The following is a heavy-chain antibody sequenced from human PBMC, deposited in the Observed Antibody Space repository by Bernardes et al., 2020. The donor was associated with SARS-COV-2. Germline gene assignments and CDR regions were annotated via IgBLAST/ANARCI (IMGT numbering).Heavy chain of an antibody. CDR3: ATDYGDYRNYYYYYGMDV. D-gene: IGHD4-17*01. J-gene: IGHJ6*02. CDR2: IWYDGSNK. V-gene: IGHV3-33*01. Sequence: SLILPCSASGVTFSSYGMHWFRQAPRKGLVWVAVIWYDGSNKYYADSAKGRFTISRDNSKNTLYLQMNSLRAEDTAVYYCATDYGDYRNYYYYYGMDVWGQGATVTVSS. CDR1: GVTFSSYG.